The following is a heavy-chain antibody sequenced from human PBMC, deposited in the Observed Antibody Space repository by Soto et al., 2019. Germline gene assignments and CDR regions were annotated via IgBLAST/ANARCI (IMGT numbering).Heavy chain of an antibody. CDR1: GYTFTSYA. Sequence: QVQLVQSGAEEKKPGASVKVSCKASGYTFTSYAMHWVRQAPGQRPEWMGWINAGNGNTKYSQKFQGRVTITSDTSANTAYMELSSLRSEDTAVYYCAREFIAVDTTTDHRGQGTLVTVSS. CDR3: AREFIAVDTTTDH. D-gene: IGHD6-19*01. J-gene: IGHJ4*02. V-gene: IGHV1-3*05. CDR2: INAGNGNT.